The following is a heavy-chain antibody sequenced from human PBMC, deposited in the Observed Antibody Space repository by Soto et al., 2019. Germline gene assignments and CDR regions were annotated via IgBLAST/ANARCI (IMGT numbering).Heavy chain of an antibody. CDR1: GGTFSSYA. CDR3: ARDETDISSSAHPYYYYGMDV. J-gene: IGHJ6*02. Sequence: QVKLVQSGAEVKKPGSSVKVSCKASGGTFSSYAISWVRQAPGQGLEWMGGIIPIFGTANYAQKFQGRVTITADESTSTAYMELSSLRSEDTAVYYCARDETDISSSAHPYYYYGMDVWGQGTTVTVSS. CDR2: IIPIFGTA. V-gene: IGHV1-69*01. D-gene: IGHD6-6*01.